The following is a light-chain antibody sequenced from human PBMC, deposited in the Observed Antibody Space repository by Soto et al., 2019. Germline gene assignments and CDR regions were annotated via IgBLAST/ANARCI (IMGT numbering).Light chain of an antibody. J-gene: IGLJ2*01. CDR1: NIGSKS. Sequence: SYELTQPPSVSVAPGQTARITCGGNNIGSKSVHWYQQKPGQAHVLVVYDDSDRPSGIPERFSGSNSGNTATLTISRVEAGDEADYYCQVWDSSSDHLVFGGGTKLTVL. CDR3: QVWDSSSDHLV. CDR2: DDS. V-gene: IGLV3-21*02.